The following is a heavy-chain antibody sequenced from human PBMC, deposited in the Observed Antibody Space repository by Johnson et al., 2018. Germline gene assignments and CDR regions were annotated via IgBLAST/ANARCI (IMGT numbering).Heavy chain of an antibody. CDR1: GFILNNYG. CDR3: GSDIATPIARGSYFDH. D-gene: IGHD5-12*01. V-gene: IGHV3-30*03. Sequence: VQLVETGGGVVQPGRSLRLSCAASGFILNNYGMHWVRQAPGKGLEWVAVIAHDGSYIDYVDSVKGRFTISRDDSKNTLYLQMNSLRDEDTALYHWGSDIATPIARGSYFDHWGQGTLVTVSS. J-gene: IGHJ4*02. CDR2: IAHDGSYI.